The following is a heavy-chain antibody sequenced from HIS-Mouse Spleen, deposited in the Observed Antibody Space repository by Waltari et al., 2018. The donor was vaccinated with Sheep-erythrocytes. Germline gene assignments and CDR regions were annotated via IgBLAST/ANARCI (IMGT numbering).Heavy chain of an antibody. D-gene: IGHD1-26*01. CDR1: GFTFSSYS. CDR2: ISSSSSYI. CDR3: ARVASGATFDY. V-gene: IGHV3-21*01. J-gene: IGHJ4*02. Sequence: EVQLVESGGGLVKPGGSLRLSCAASGFTFSSYSRHWVRQAPGKGLEWVSSISSSSSYIYYADSVKGRFTISRDNAKNSLYLQMNSLRAEDTAVYYCARVASGATFDYWGQGTLVTVSS.